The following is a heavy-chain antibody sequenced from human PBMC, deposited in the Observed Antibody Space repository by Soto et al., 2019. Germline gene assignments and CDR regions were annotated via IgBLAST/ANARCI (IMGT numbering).Heavy chain of an antibody. CDR2: ISGSGGST. J-gene: IGHJ4*02. V-gene: IGHV3-23*01. CDR1: GGSISSYA. Sequence: PSETLSLTCTVSGGSISSYAMSWVRQAPGKGLEWVSAISGSGGSTYYADSVKGRFTISRDNSKNTLYLQMNSLRAEDTAVYYCAKGALYSGYDLSSHYFDYWGQGTLVTVSS. D-gene: IGHD5-12*01. CDR3: AKGALYSGYDLSSHYFDY.